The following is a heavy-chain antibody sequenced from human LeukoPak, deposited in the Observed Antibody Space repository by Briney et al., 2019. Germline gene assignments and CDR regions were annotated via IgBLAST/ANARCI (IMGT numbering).Heavy chain of an antibody. CDR1: GFTFSNAW. Sequence: GGSLRLSCAASGFTFSNAWMSWVRQAPGKGLEWVGRIKSKTDGGTTDYAAPVKGRFTISRDDSKNTLYLQMNSLRAEDTAVYYCARLYGSGSYYMFYYYYYMDVWGKGTTVTISS. D-gene: IGHD3-10*01. J-gene: IGHJ6*03. CDR3: ARLYGSGSYYMFYYYYYMDV. CDR2: IKSKTDGGTT. V-gene: IGHV3-15*01.